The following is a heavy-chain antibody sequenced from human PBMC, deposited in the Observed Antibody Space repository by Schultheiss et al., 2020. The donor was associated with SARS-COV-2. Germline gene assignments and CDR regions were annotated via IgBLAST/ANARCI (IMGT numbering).Heavy chain of an antibody. CDR1: GFAFSNSA. V-gene: IGHV1-58*01. CDR3: AADDLGRGV. Sequence: SVKVSCRASGFAFSNSAVQWVRRARGQRRAGMGWIVIASGNTDYSKNFQGRLVITRDVSTNTAYMELSSLRSEDTAVYFCAADDLGRGVWGQGSLVTVSS. J-gene: IGHJ4*02. D-gene: IGHD7-27*01. CDR2: IVIASGNT.